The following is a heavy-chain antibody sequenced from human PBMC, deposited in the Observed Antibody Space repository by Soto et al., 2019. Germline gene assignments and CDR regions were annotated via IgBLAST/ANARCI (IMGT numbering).Heavy chain of an antibody. CDR1: GFTFSSYG. D-gene: IGHD6-19*01. CDR3: ARDRYSSGWYDLDY. CDR2: IWYDGSDK. J-gene: IGHJ4*02. Sequence: VESGGGVVQPGRSLRLSCAASGFTFSSYGVHWLRQAPGKGLERVAVIWYDGSDKYYADYVKGRFTISRDNSKNTLSLQMNSLRAEDTAVYYCARDRYSSGWYDLDYWGQGTLVTVSS. V-gene: IGHV3-33*01.